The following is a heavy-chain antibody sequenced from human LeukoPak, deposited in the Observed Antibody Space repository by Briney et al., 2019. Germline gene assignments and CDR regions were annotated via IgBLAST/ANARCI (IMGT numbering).Heavy chain of an antibody. D-gene: IGHD4-17*01. V-gene: IGHV4-34*01. CDR1: GGSFSGYY. CDR2: INHSGST. CDR3: ARGGRPTVTTSYDP. Sequence: SETLSLTCVVYGGSFSGYYWSWIRQPPGKGLEWIGEINHSGSTNYNPSLKSRVTISVDTSKNQFSLKLSSVTAADTAVYYCARGGRPTVTTSYDPWGQGTLVTVSS. J-gene: IGHJ5*02.